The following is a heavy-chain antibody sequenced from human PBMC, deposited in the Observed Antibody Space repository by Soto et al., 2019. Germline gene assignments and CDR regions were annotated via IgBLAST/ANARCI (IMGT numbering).Heavy chain of an antibody. V-gene: IGHV3-21*06. J-gene: IGHJ4*02. CDR3: LREDGIAGATSAIDY. CDR1: GFSFKTYN. Sequence: GGSLRLSCEASGFSFKTYNMNWVRQAPEKGLEWVSSINGRGNYIYYADSVKGRFTISRENAKNSLYLQKNRLTVEETAVTFGLREDGIAGATSAIDYWGQGTPVTVSS. D-gene: IGHD1-26*01. CDR2: INGRGNYI.